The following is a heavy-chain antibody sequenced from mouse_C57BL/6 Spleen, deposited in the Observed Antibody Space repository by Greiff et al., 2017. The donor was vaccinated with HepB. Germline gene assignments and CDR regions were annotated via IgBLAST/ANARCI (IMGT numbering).Heavy chain of an antibody. Sequence: VQLQQSGAELVRPGASVTLSCKASGYTFTDYEMHWVKQTPVHGLEWIGAIDPETGGTAYNQKFKGKAILTADKSSSTAYMELRSLTSEDSAVYYCTRPYGSSYPFAYWGQRTLVTVSA. V-gene: IGHV1-15*01. CDR1: GYTFTDYE. CDR3: TRPYGSSYPFAY. CDR2: IDPETGGT. D-gene: IGHD1-1*01. J-gene: IGHJ3*01.